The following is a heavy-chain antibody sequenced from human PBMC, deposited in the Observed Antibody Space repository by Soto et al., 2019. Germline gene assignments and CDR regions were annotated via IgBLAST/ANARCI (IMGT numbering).Heavy chain of an antibody. CDR1: GGTFSRYA. CDR3: ARPSGGRGAAANYYYYGMDV. D-gene: IGHD2-15*01. V-gene: IGHV1-69*01. Sequence: QVQLVQSGAEVKKPGSSVKVSCKASGGTFSRYAISWVRQAPGQGLEWMVGIIPIFGTANYAQKFQGRVTITADESTSTAYMELSSLRSEDTAVYYCARPSGGRGAAANYYYYGMDVWGQGTTVTVSS. J-gene: IGHJ6*02. CDR2: IIPIFGTA.